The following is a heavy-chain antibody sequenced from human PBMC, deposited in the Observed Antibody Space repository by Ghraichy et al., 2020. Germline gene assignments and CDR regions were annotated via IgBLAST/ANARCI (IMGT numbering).Heavy chain of an antibody. CDR1: GYSFSSYS. D-gene: IGHD4-17*01. CDR3: ARRAGGGGDPFDY. V-gene: IGHV1-18*04. CDR2: ISAYNHNT. Sequence: ASVKVSCKASGYSFSSYSITWVRQAPGQGLEWMGWISAYNHNTNYAPNLQDRVIMTTDTSTNTAYMELRSLRSDDTAVYYCARRAGGGGDPFDYWGQGTLVTASS. J-gene: IGHJ4*02.